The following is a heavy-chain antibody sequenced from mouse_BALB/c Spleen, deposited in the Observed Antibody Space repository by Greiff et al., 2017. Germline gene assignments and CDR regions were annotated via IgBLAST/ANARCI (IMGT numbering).Heavy chain of an antibody. D-gene: IGHD4-1*01. J-gene: IGHJ3*01. V-gene: IGHV14-4*02. Sequence: EVQLQQSGAELVRSGASVKLSCTASGFNIIDYYMHWVKQRPEQGLEWIGWIDPENGDTEYAPKFQGKATMTADTSSNTAYLQLSSLTSEDTAVYYCNGIGTGRGFAYWGQGTLVTVSA. CDR2: IDPENGDT. CDR1: GFNIIDYY. CDR3: NGIGTGRGFAY.